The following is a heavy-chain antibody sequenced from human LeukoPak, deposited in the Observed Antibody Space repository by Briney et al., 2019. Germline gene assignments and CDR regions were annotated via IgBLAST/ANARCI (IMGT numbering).Heavy chain of an antibody. V-gene: IGHV1-69*13. CDR2: IIPIFGTA. D-gene: IGHD3-22*01. Sequence: SVKVSCKASGGTFSSYAISWVRQAPGQGLEWMGGIIPIFGTANYAQKFQGRVTITADESTSTAYMELSSLRSEDTAVYYCASRLTRDSSGYFRFLYFDYWGQGTLVTVSS. CDR1: GGTFSSYA. CDR3: ASRLTRDSSGYFRFLYFDY. J-gene: IGHJ4*02.